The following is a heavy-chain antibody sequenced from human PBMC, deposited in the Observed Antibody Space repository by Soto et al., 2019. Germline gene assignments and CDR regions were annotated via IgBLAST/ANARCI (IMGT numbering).Heavy chain of an antibody. Sequence: SETLSLTCTVSGGSISSYYWSWIGLPPGKGLEWIGYIYYSGSTNYNPSLKSRVTISVDTSKNQFSLKLSSVTAADTAVYYCARGTFYDFWSGYYGNWFAPWGQGTLVTVSS. J-gene: IGHJ5*02. V-gene: IGHV4-59*01. CDR2: IYYSGST. D-gene: IGHD3-3*01. CDR3: ARGTFYDFWSGYYGNWFAP. CDR1: GGSISSYY.